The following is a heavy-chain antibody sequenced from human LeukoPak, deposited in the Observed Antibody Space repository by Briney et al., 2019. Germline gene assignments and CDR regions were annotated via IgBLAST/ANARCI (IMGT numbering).Heavy chain of an antibody. Sequence: ASVKVSCKASGYTFTSYGISWVRQAPGQGLEWMGWISAYNGNTNYAQKLQGRVTMTTDTSTSTAYMELRSLRSDDTAVYYCAAGYCDSSSCYLHFRHWGQGTLVTVSS. D-gene: IGHD2-2*03. CDR1: GYTFTSYG. J-gene: IGHJ1*01. CDR2: ISAYNGNT. CDR3: AAGYCDSSSCYLHFRH. V-gene: IGHV1-18*01.